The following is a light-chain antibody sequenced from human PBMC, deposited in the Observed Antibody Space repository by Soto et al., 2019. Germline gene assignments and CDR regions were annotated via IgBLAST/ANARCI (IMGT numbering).Light chain of an antibody. Sequence: DIVMTQSQESLSVSLGERAATNFDCGQSCLYRSNNTNYLAWYQQKPGQPPKLLIYWASTRESGFPDRFSASGSGPDFPLTFSSLQAEDVAVYCCQQYYSTFTGTFGQGTKL. J-gene: IGKJ1*01. CDR3: QQYYSTFTGT. V-gene: IGKV4-1*01. CDR2: WAS. CDR1: QSCLYRSNNTNY.